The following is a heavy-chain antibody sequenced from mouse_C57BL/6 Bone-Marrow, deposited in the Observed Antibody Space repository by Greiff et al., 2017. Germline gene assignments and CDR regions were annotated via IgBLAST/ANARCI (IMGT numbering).Heavy chain of an antibody. CDR3: ATITTVGDY. CDR1: GYTFTSSW. D-gene: IGHD1-1*01. CDR2: FHPYSGST. Sequence: QVQLQQPGAELVKPGASVKLSCKASGYTFTSSWMHWVKQRPGQGLEWIGMFHPYSGSTNSNEKFQSKATLTVDNSSSTVYLQLSRLTSEDSAVYYCATITTVGDYWGQGTTRTVSA. J-gene: IGHJ2*01. V-gene: IGHV1-64*01.